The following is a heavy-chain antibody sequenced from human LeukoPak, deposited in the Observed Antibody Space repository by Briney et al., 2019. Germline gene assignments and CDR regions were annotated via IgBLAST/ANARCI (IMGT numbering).Heavy chain of an antibody. J-gene: IGHJ4*02. D-gene: IGHD5-24*01. V-gene: IGHV4-59*01. CDR1: GGFINNYF. CDR3: ARVVPEGYSDF. Sequence: SETLSLTCIVSGGFINNYFWSWIRHPPGPGLEWIGYIYYSGSTQYNPSLMSRLTISVDTSKNQFSLKLNSVSAADTAVYYCARVVPEGYSDFWGQGSLVTVSS. CDR2: IYYSGST.